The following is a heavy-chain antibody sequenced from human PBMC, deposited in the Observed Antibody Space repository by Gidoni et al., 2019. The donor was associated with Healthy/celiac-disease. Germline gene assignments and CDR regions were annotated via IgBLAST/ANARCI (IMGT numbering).Heavy chain of an antibody. Sequence: QLQLQESGPGLVKPSETLSLTCTVSGGSISSSSYYWGWIRQPPGKGLEWIGSIYYSGSTYYNPSLKSRVTISVDTSKNQFSLKLSSVTAADTAVYYCARDALTWGSRWFDPWGQGTLVTVSS. J-gene: IGHJ5*02. CDR2: IYYSGST. CDR1: GGSISSSSYY. CDR3: ARDALTWGSRWFDP. D-gene: IGHD3-16*01. V-gene: IGHV4-39*07.